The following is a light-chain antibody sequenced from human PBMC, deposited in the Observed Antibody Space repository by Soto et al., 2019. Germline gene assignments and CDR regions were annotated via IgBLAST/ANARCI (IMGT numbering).Light chain of an antibody. J-gene: IGKJ5*01. V-gene: IGKV3-11*01. CDR3: QQRNIWPPVT. CDR2: DAT. CDR1: QTVDNF. Sequence: EIVLTQSPVIVSLSPRERATLSCRASQTVDNFLAWYQLKPGKAPRLLIYDATNRATGIPARFSGSGSGTDFTLTISSLEPEDFAVYYCQQRNIWPPVTFGQGTRLE.